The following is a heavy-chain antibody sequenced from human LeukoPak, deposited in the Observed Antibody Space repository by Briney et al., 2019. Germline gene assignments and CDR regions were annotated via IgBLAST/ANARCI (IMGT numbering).Heavy chain of an antibody. V-gene: IGHV4-59*08. CDR3: ARQDKSLFVVVPAALGDNWFDP. CDR1: GGSISSYY. CDR2: IYYSGST. D-gene: IGHD2-2*01. J-gene: IGHJ5*02. Sequence: PSEALSLTCTVSGGSISSYYWSWIRQPPGKGLEWIGYIYYSGSTYYSPSLKSRVTISVDTSKNQFSLKLSSVTAADTAVYYCARQDKSLFVVVPAALGDNWFDPWGQGTLVTVSS.